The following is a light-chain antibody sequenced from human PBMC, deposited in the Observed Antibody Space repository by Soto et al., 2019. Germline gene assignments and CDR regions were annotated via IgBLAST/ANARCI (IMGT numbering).Light chain of an antibody. Sequence: DIQMTQSPSTLSASVGDNITITCRASQSLSSYLAWYQQKPGRAPNLLIFDASSLERGVPPRFSGSGSGTEFRLRISSLQPDDFATYYCQQYKAFGQGTKVDIK. CDR1: QSLSSY. CDR2: DAS. J-gene: IGKJ1*01. V-gene: IGKV1-5*01. CDR3: QQYKA.